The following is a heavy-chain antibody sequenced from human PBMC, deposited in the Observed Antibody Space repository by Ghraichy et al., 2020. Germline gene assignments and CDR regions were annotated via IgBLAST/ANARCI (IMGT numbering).Heavy chain of an antibody. D-gene: IGHD3-22*01. CDR3: ARSRDYYDSSGYWYFDL. J-gene: IGHJ2*01. CDR2: IYYSGST. V-gene: IGHV4-59*08. Sequence: SETLSLTCTVSGGSISSYYWSWIRQPPGKGLEWIGYIYYSGSTNYNPSLKSRVTISVDTSKNQFSLKLSSVTAADTAVYYCARSRDYYDSSGYWYFDLWGRGTLVTVSS. CDR1: GGSISSYY.